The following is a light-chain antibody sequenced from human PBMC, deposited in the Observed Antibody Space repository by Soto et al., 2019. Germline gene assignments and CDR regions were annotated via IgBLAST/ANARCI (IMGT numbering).Light chain of an antibody. CDR3: SSYTSSSTYV. Sequence: QSVLTQPPSASGSPGQSVTISCTGTKNDIGVYDFVSWYQHHPGKAPRLIIYEVVQRPSGVPDRFSGSKSGNTASLTISGLLAEDEADYYCSSYTSSSTYVFGTGTKGTVL. J-gene: IGLJ1*01. CDR1: KNDIGVYDF. V-gene: IGLV2-18*02. CDR2: EVV.